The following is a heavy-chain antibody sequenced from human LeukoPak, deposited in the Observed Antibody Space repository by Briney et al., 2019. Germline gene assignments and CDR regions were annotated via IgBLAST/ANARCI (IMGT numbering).Heavy chain of an antibody. CDR3: ATLLFYDSSGGSYSWFDP. D-gene: IGHD3-22*01. Sequence: SETLSLTCAVYGGSFSGYYWSWIRQPPGKGLEWIGEINHSGSTNYNPSLKSRVTISVDTSKNQFSLKLSSVTAADTAVYYCATLLFYDSSGGSYSWFDPWGQGTLVTVSS. CDR2: INHSGST. V-gene: IGHV4-34*01. CDR1: GGSFSGYY. J-gene: IGHJ5*02.